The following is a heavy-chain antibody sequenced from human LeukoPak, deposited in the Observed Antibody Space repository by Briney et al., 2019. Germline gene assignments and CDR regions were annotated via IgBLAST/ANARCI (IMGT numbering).Heavy chain of an antibody. D-gene: IGHD6-19*01. Sequence: GGSLRLSCAASGFTFSSYGIHWVRQAPGKGVEWVAVIWYDGSNKYYADSVKGRFTISRDNSKNTLYLQMNSLRAEDTAVYYCARDPSTIAVAGLDYWGQGTLVTVSS. J-gene: IGHJ4*02. CDR3: ARDPSTIAVAGLDY. CDR2: IWYDGSNK. V-gene: IGHV3-33*01. CDR1: GFTFSSYG.